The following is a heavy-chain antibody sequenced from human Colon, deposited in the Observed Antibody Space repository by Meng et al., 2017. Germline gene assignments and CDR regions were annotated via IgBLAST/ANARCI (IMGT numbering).Heavy chain of an antibody. CDR2: MIPNSGNT. D-gene: IGHD6-13*01. J-gene: IGHJ4*02. V-gene: IGHV1-8*01. CDR1: GYTFTTYD. CDR3: ERRREASGTTLDY. Sequence: ASVKVSCKASGYTFTTYDINWVRQATGQGLEWMGWMIPNSGNTGSAQKFQGRVTMTRNTSISTAYMELSNLRSEDKAVDYCERRREASGTTLDYWGQGTLVTVSS.